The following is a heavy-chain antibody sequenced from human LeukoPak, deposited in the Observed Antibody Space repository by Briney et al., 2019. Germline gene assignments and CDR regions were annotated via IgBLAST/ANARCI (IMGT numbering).Heavy chain of an antibody. V-gene: IGHV3-53*01. J-gene: IGHJ4*02. CDR3: ATGGRSGVALEQ. CDR2: IYSGGTT. CDR1: GFIASSNY. D-gene: IGHD3-3*01. Sequence: GGSLRLSCAVSGFIASSNYMSWVRQAPGKGLEWILFIYSGGTTYYADSVMGRFPISRDNSKTTLFLQMNSLKAEDTAVYYCATGGRSGVALEQWGQGTLVTVSS.